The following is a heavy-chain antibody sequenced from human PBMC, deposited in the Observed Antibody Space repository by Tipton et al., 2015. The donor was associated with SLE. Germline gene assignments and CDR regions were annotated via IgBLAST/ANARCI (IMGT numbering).Heavy chain of an antibody. Sequence: TLSLTCTVSGASISNYYYTWIRQPAGKGLEWIGRIKTSGNTNYNPSLKSRLTMSIDTSKNQFSLTLNSVTAADTGIYYCARGREWNWSPYYMDVWGKGTTVTVSS. CDR1: GASISNYY. CDR3: ARGREWNWSPYYMDV. D-gene: IGHD1-1*01. J-gene: IGHJ6*03. CDR2: IKTSGNT. V-gene: IGHV4-4*07.